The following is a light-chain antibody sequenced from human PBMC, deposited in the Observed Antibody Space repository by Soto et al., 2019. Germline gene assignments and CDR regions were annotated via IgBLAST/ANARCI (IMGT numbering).Light chain of an antibody. J-gene: IGKJ3*01. CDR3: LQHNSYPFT. CDR2: APS. Sequence: DIQMTQSPSSLSASVGDRVTITCRTSPDISSDVGWFQQKPGKAPKRLLYAPSTLQSGVPSRFSGSRSGTEFTLTISSLQTEDFATYYYLQHNSYPFTFGPGTKVDIK. CDR1: PDISSD. V-gene: IGKV1-17*01.